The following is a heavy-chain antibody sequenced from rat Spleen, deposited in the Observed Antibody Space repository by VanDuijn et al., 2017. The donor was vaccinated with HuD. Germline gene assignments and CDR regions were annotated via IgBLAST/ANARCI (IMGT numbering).Heavy chain of an antibody. CDR3: AVYGYTYCFDF. V-gene: IGHV5-7*01. CDR1: GFTFSDYN. J-gene: IGHJ2*01. Sequence: EVQLVESGGGLVQPGRSLKLSCAASGFTFSDYNMAWVRQAPKKGLEWVAYISYDGDTTYYRDSVKGRFTISRDNAKSSLYLQMDSLQTDDTAIYFCAVYGYTYCFDFWGHGVMVTVSS. CDR2: ISYDGDTT. D-gene: IGHD1-6*01.